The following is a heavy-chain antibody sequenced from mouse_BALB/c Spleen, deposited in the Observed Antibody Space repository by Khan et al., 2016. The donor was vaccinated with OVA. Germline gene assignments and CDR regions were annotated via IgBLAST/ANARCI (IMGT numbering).Heavy chain of an antibody. CDR2: LNTYSGVP. CDR3: ARGGAAYDRDDGGAMDY. J-gene: IGHJ4*01. V-gene: IGHV9-4*02. CDR1: GYTFTTAG. D-gene: IGHD2-14*01. Sequence: QIQLVQSGPELKKPGETVRISCKASGYTFTTAGMQWVQKMPGKGLKWIGWLNTYSGVPKYAEDFKGRFVFSLETSASTAYLQITNLKNEDTATYFCARGGAAYDRDDGGAMDYWGQGTSVTVSS.